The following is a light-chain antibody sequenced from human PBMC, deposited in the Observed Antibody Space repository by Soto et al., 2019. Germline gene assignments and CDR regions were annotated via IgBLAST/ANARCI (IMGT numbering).Light chain of an antibody. J-gene: IGKJ1*01. CDR2: SAS. CDR3: QQYANWPPWT. CDR1: QSVSSN. Sequence: EIVMTQSPATLSVSPGERATLSCRASQSVSSNLAWYQQRPGQAPRLLIYSASTRATGIPARFSGSGSGTEFTLTISSLQSEDLAVYYCQQYANWPPWTFGQGTKVEIK. V-gene: IGKV3-15*01.